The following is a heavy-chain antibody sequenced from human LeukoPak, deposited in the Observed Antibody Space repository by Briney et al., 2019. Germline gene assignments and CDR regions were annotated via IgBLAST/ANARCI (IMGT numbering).Heavy chain of an antibody. CDR1: GYTFTSYD. CDR2: MNPNSGNT. V-gene: IGHV1-8*01. J-gene: IGHJ5*02. D-gene: IGHD3-22*01. CDR3: ARGQRAISSWQVIVVVIKTTWFDP. Sequence: ASVKVSCKASGYTFTSYDINWVRQATGQGLEWMGWMNPNSGNTGYAQKFQGRVTMTRNTSISTAYMELSSLRSEDTAVYYCARGQRAISSWQVIVVVIKTTWFDPWGQGTLVTVSS.